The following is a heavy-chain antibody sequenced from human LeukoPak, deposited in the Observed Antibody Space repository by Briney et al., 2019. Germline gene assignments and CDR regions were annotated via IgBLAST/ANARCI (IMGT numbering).Heavy chain of an antibody. J-gene: IGHJ4*02. D-gene: IGHD3-9*01. V-gene: IGHV3-64*01. CDR1: GFTFSSYA. CDR2: ISSNGGST. Sequence: GGSLRLSCAASGFTFSSYAMHWVRQAPGKGLEYVSAISSNGGSTYYANSVKGRFTISRDNSKNTLYLQMGSLRAEDMAVYYCARARVLRFFDWLSTDFDYCGQGTLVTVSS. CDR3: ARARVLRFFDWLSTDFDY.